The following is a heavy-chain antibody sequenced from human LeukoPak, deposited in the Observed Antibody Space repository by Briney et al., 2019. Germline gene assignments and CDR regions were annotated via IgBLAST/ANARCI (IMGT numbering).Heavy chain of an antibody. V-gene: IGHV4-38-2*01. CDR1: GFTFSSYA. CDR3: ARGILPDY. J-gene: IGHJ4*02. CDR2: IYHTGST. Sequence: GSLRLSCAASGFTFSSYAMSWVRQAPGKGLEWIGSIYHTGSTYYNPSLKSRVTISVDTSKNQFSLKLNSVTAADTAVYYCARGILPDYWGQGTLVTVSS. D-gene: IGHD1-14*01.